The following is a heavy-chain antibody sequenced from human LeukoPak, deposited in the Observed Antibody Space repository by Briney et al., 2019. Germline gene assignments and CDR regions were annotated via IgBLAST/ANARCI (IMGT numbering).Heavy chain of an antibody. D-gene: IGHD1-26*01. CDR3: AKGSSPFDY. CDR2: ISGSGGTT. Sequence: GGSLRLSCAASGFTFDDYGMSWVRQVPGKGLEWVSGISGSGGTTYYADSVTGRFTISRDTSKNTLYLQMNSLRAEDTAVYYCAKGSSPFDYWGQGTLVTVSS. J-gene: IGHJ4*02. CDR1: GFTFDDYG. V-gene: IGHV3-23*01.